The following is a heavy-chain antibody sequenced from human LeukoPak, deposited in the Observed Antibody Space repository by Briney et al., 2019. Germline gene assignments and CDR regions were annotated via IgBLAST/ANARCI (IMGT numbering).Heavy chain of an antibody. CDR1: GFTFSDYY. V-gene: IGHV3-11*05. Sequence: GGSLRLSCAGSGFTFSDYYMSWIRQAPGKGLEWVSYISSHSSYRNYTDSVKGRFTISRDNAKNSLYLQMNSLRAEDTAVYYCARDSSDGSSWYYFDYWGQGTLVTVSS. CDR3: ARDSSDGSSWYYFDY. D-gene: IGHD6-13*01. CDR2: ISSHSSYR. J-gene: IGHJ4*02.